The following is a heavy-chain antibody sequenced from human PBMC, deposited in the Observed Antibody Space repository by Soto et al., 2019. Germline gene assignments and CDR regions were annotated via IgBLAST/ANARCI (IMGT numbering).Heavy chain of an antibody. Sequence: GGSLRLSCAASGFTFDDYTMHWVRQAPGKGLEWVSLISWDGGSTYYADSVKGRFTTSRDNSKNSLYLQMNSLRTEDSALYYCAKDSRALRSLYYYYGMDVWGQGTTVTVSS. D-gene: IGHD4-17*01. CDR3: AKDSRALRSLYYYYGMDV. J-gene: IGHJ6*02. CDR2: ISWDGGST. CDR1: GFTFDDYT. V-gene: IGHV3-43*01.